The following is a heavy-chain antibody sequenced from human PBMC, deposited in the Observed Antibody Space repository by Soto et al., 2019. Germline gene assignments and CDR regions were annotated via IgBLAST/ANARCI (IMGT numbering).Heavy chain of an antibody. CDR2: IYSNGKA. J-gene: IGHJ3*02. CDR3: AREGTYQLSGDDTLDI. D-gene: IGHD2-2*01. V-gene: IGHV4-4*07. CDR1: GGSLSNYN. Sequence: SETLSLTCTVSGGSLSNYNWNWVRQSAGKGLEWIGRIYSNGKAYYNPSLKSRVTMSLDTPNNQVSLRLSSVTAADTAEYYCAREGTYQLSGDDTLDIWGQGTMVTVSS.